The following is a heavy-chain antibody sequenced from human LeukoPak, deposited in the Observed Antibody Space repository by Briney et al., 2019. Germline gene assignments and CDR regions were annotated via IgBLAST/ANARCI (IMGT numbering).Heavy chain of an antibody. CDR1: GFTFSSYA. CDR2: ISSNGGST. J-gene: IGHJ3*02. Sequence: AGGSLRLSCAASGFTFSSYAMHWVRQAPGKGLEYVSAISSNGGSTYYANSVKGRFTISRDNSKYTLYLQMGSLRAEDMAVYYCARDRSESSGWYGDAFDIWGQGTMVTVSS. CDR3: ARDRSESSGWYGDAFDI. V-gene: IGHV3-64*01. D-gene: IGHD6-19*01.